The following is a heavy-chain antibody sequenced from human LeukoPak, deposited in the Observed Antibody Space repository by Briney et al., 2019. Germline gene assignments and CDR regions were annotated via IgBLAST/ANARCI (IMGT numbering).Heavy chain of an antibody. CDR2: IYYSGST. CDR1: GGSISSYY. J-gene: IGHJ4*02. CDR3: ARGPGGIAAAGYYFDY. Sequence: PSDTLSLTCTVSGGSISSYYWSWIRQPPGKGLEWIGYIYYSGSTNYNPSLKSRVTISVDTSKNQFSLKLSSVTAADTAVYYCARGPGGIAAAGYYFDYWGQGTLVTVSS. D-gene: IGHD6-13*01. V-gene: IGHV4-59*07.